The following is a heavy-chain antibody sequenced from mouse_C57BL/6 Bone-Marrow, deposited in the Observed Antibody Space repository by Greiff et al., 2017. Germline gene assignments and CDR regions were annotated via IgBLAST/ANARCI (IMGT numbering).Heavy chain of an antibody. D-gene: IGHD2-4*01. V-gene: IGHV5-4*01. CDR3: ARDDYVWFAY. CDR2: ISDGGSYT. CDR1: GFTFSSYA. J-gene: IGHJ3*01. Sequence: DVKLQESGGGLVKPGGSLKLSCAASGFTFSSYAMSWVRPTPEKRLEWVATISDGGSYTYYPDNVKGRFTISRDNAKNNLYMHMSHLKSVDTAMYYCARDDYVWFAYWGQGTLVTVSA.